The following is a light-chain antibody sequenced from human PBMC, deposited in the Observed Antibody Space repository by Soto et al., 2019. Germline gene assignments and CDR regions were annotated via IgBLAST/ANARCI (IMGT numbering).Light chain of an antibody. V-gene: IGKV1-13*02. J-gene: IGKJ4*01. Sequence: IQMTQSPSSLSASVGDRVTITCRASQGISSALAWYQQKPGKAPKLLISHASSLESGVPSRFSGSGSGTDFTLAISSLQPEDFATYHCQQFNTYPTFGGGTKVDI. CDR1: QGISSA. CDR3: QQFNTYPT. CDR2: HAS.